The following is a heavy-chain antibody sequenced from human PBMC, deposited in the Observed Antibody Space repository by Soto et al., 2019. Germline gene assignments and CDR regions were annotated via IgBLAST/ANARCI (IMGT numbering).Heavy chain of an antibody. CDR3: ARSGDYDFWSGYYTFDY. Sequence: SETLSLTCTVSGGSISSYYWSWIRQPPGKGLEWIGYIYYSGSTNYNPSLKSRVTISADTSKNQFSLKLSSVTAADTAVYYCARSGDYDFWSGYYTFDYWGQGTLVTVSS. D-gene: IGHD3-3*01. V-gene: IGHV4-59*01. CDR2: IYYSGST. CDR1: GGSISSYY. J-gene: IGHJ4*02.